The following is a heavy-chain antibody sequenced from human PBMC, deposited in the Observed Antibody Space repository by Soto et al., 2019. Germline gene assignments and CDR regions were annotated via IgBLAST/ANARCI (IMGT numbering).Heavy chain of an antibody. J-gene: IGHJ6*02. CDR3: ARERGYCSGGSCYSGMDV. CDR2: IYYRGST. V-gene: IGHV4-31*03. D-gene: IGHD2-15*01. CDR1: GGSISSSAYY. Sequence: QVQLQESGPGLVKPSQTLSLTCTVSGGSISSSAYYWSWIRQHPGKGLEWIGYIYYRGSTYYNPSLQSRVTISVDTSKNHFSLKLSSVTAADTAVYHCARERGYCSGGSCYSGMDVWGQGTTVTVSS.